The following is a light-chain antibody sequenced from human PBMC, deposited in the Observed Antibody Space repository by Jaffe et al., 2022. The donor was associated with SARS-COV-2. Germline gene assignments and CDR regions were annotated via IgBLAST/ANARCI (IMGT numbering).Light chain of an antibody. Sequence: DIQLTQSPSFLSASVGDRVTITCRASQGIRSYLAWYQQKPGEAPKLLIYAASTLLSGVPSRFSGSGSGTEFTLTISSLQPEDFATYYCQQLNSYPRTFGQGTKVEIK. CDR1: QGIRSY. J-gene: IGKJ1*01. CDR2: AAS. CDR3: QQLNSYPRT. V-gene: IGKV1-9*01.